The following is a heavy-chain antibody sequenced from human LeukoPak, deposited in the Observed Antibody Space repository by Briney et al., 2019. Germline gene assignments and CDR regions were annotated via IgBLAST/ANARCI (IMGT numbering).Heavy chain of an antibody. D-gene: IGHD3-22*01. CDR2: ILYDGSNK. CDR3: AREFSSGYYYDY. V-gene: IGHV3-30-3*01. Sequence: GRSLRLSCAASGFTFSNYAMHWARQAPGKGLEWVAVILYDGSNKYYADSVKGRFTISRDNSKNTLYLQMNSLRPEDTAAFDCAREFSSGYYYDYWGQGTLVTVSS. J-gene: IGHJ4*02. CDR1: GFTFSNYA.